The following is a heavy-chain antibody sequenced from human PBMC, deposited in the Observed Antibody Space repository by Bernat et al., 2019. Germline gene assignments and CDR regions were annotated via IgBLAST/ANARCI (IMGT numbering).Heavy chain of an antibody. CDR2: ISSRGNSM. D-gene: IGHD4-17*01. CDR3: ARACYYGAYEGALDY. CDR1: VFTFITSE. Sequence: DVHLEEPGGGLVQPGGSLILSCAASVFTFITSEMNWVRPAPGKGLEWISYISSRGNSMYYADSVKGRFTISRDSAKNALYLRMHSLRADDTAVYYGARACYYGAYEGALDYWGQGALVTVS. J-gene: IGHJ4*02. V-gene: IGHV3-48*03.